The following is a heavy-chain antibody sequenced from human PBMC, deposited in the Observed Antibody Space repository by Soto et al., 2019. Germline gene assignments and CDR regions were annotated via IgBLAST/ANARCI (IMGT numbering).Heavy chain of an antibody. V-gene: IGHV3-74*01. D-gene: IGHD2-2*01. Sequence: EVKLVESGGGLVQPGGSLRLSCVASGLTFSNYFMHWVRQAPGKGLVCVSGIHTDGSSTNYADSVKGRFTISRDNAKNTLYLQMNSLRVDDTAVYYCATSFVRGQGTLVTVSS. J-gene: IGHJ1*01. CDR2: IHTDGSST. CDR1: GLTFSNYF. CDR3: ATSFV.